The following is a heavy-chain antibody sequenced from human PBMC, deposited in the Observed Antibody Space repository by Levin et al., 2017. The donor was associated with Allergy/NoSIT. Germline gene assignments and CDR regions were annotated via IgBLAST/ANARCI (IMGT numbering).Heavy chain of an antibody. CDR1: GASISSNDW. CDR2: IHHSGIA. Sequence: SETLSLTCTVSGASISSNDWWNWVRQPPGKGLEWIGEIHHSGIAHYKPSLKSRVSISLDKSKNQFSLRLNSVTAAATAVYYCARNGGSANFYWGQGTLVTVSA. J-gene: IGHJ4*02. V-gene: IGHV4-4*02. D-gene: IGHD3-10*01. CDR3: ARNGGSANFY.